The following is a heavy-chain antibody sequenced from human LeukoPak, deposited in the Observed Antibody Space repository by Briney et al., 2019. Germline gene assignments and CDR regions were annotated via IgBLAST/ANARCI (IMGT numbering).Heavy chain of an antibody. D-gene: IGHD1-26*01. V-gene: IGHV4-61*01. J-gene: IGHJ4*02. CDR3: ASGSYYLDY. CDR2: IYYSGST. Sequence: SETLSLTCTVSGGSVSSGNYYWSWIRQPPGKGLEWIGYIYYSGSTNYNPSLKSRVTISVDTSKNQFSLKLSSVTAADTAVYYSASGSYYLDYWGQGTLVTVSS. CDR1: GGSVSSGNYY.